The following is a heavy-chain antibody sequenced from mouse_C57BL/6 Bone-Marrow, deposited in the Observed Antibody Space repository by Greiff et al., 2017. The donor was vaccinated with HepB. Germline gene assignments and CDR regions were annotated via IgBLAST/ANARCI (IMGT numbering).Heavy chain of an antibody. J-gene: IGHJ2*01. CDR3: ARWPDDYFDY. V-gene: IGHV1-64*01. CDR2: IHPNSGST. CDR1: GYTFTSYW. Sequence: QVQLKQPGAELVKPGASVKMSCKASGYTFTSYWMHWVKQRPGQGLEWIGMIHPNSGSTNYNEKFKSKATLTVDKSSSTAYMQLSSLTSEDSAVYYCARWPDDYFDYWGQGTTLTVSS. D-gene: IGHD2-3*01.